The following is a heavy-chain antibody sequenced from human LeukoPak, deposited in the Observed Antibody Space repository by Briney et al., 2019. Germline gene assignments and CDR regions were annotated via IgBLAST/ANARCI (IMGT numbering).Heavy chain of an antibody. Sequence: PSETLSLTCTVSGGSISSYYWSWIRQPPGKGLEWIGYIYYSGSTNYNPSLKSRVNISVDMSKNQFSLKLSSVAAADTAVYYCARAGGYSGYVSVWGQGTLVTVSS. CDR2: IYYSGST. J-gene: IGHJ4*02. CDR1: GGSISSYY. CDR3: ARAGGYSGYVSV. D-gene: IGHD5-12*01. V-gene: IGHV4-59*01.